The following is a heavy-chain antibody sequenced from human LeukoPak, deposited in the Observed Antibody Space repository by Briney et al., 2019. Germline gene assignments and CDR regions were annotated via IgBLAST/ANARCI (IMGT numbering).Heavy chain of an antibody. V-gene: IGHV3-23*01. Sequence: GGSLRLSCAASGFTFSSNAMSWVRQAPGKGLERVSAISGGGGSTFYADSVKGRFTISRDNSKNTLYLQMNSLRAEDTAVYYCGQDQDLISAIWGQGTKVTVSS. CDR3: GQDQDLISAI. J-gene: IGHJ3*02. CDR2: ISGGGGST. CDR1: GFTFSSNA. D-gene: IGHD2-8*01.